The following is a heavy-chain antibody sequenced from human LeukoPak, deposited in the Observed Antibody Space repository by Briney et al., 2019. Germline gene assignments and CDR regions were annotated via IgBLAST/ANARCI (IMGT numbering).Heavy chain of an antibody. CDR1: GGTFISYA. D-gene: IGHD2-2*01. V-gene: IGHV1-69*05. CDR2: ITPIFGTA. J-gene: IGHJ5*02. Sequence: SVNVSCEASGGTFISYALSWVPQAPGQGLEWMGGITPIFGTAKYAQKFQGRVTMTRDTSISTAYMERSRLRSDDTAVYYCAREVVVAALRPRRQRTWFDHWGQGTLVTVSS. CDR3: AREVVVAALRPRRQRTWFDH.